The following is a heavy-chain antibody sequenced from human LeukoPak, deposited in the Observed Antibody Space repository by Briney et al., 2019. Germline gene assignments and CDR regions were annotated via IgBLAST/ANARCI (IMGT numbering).Heavy chain of an antibody. J-gene: IGHJ4*02. Sequence: GGSLRLSCVASGFIFTNYGFHWVRQAPGKGLEWVAGIWFDGTNDYYADSVKGRFTISRDVSKNTLYLQMNSLRVEDTAMYYCAKARWLPSYYFDYWGQGTLVTVSS. V-gene: IGHV3-33*06. CDR3: AKARWLPSYYFDY. CDR1: GFIFTNYG. CDR2: IWFDGTND. D-gene: IGHD5-18*01.